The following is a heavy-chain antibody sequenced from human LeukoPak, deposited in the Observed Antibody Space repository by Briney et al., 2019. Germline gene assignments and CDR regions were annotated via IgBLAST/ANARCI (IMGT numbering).Heavy chain of an antibody. D-gene: IGHD3-10*01. CDR3: ARIGETDGDLLN. CDR2: ISSSDSTI. Sequence: GGSLRLSCAASGFTFSSYGMHWVRQAPGKGLEWISYISSSDSTIYYADSVKGRFTISRDNAKNSLYLQMNSLRAEDTAVYYCARIGETDGDLLNWGQGTLVTVSS. V-gene: IGHV3-48*04. J-gene: IGHJ4*02. CDR1: GFTFSSYG.